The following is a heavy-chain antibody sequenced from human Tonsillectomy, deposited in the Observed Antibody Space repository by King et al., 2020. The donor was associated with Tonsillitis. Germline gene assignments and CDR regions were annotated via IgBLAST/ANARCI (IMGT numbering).Heavy chain of an antibody. CDR1: GDSISSGGYS. J-gene: IGHJ5*02. CDR2: IYQSGST. Sequence: QLQESGSGLVRPSQTLSLTCAVSGDSISSGGYSWSWIRQPPGKGLEWIGYIYQSGSTYYNPSLKSRVTISLDRSKNQFSLKLTSVTAADTAVYFCARDESGTSQTWGQGTLVTVSS. D-gene: IGHD1-26*01. CDR3: ARDESGTSQT. V-gene: IGHV4-30-2*01.